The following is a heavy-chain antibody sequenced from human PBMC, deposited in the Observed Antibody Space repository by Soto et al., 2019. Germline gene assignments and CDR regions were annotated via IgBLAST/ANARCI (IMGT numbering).Heavy chain of an antibody. CDR1: GFTFTSSA. CDR2: IVVGSGNT. CDR3: AAGISNYGDLNFDY. J-gene: IGHJ4*02. Sequence: GASVKVSCKASGFTFTSSAVQWVRQARGQRLEWIGWIVVGSGNTNYAQKFQERVTITRDMSTSTAYMELSSLRSEDTAVYYCAAGISNYGDLNFDYWGQGTLVTVSS. D-gene: IGHD4-17*01. V-gene: IGHV1-58*01.